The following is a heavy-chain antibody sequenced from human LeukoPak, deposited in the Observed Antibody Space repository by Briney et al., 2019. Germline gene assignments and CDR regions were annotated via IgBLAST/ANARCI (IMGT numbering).Heavy chain of an antibody. CDR3: AKTTTGYSSGRYPGWPVDY. Sequence: GGSLRLSCAASGFTFSSYAVSWVRQAPGKGLEWVSAISGSGGGTYYADSVKGRFNISRDNSKNTLDLQMNSLSTEDTAVYYCAKTTTGYSSGRYPGWPVDYWGQGTLVTVSS. V-gene: IGHV3-23*01. CDR1: GFTFSSYA. CDR2: ISGSGGGT. J-gene: IGHJ4*02. D-gene: IGHD6-19*01.